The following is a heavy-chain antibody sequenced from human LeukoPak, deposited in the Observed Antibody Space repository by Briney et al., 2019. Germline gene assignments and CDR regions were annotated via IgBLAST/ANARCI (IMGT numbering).Heavy chain of an antibody. V-gene: IGHV3-23*01. Sequence: GGSLRLSCAASGFTFSSYAMSWVRQAPGKGLEWVSAISGSGGSTDYADSVKGRFTISRDNSKNTLYLQMNSLRAEDTAVYYCAKDYDSSSYYYFRNYFDYWGQGTLVTVSS. D-gene: IGHD3-22*01. CDR1: GFTFSSYA. J-gene: IGHJ4*02. CDR3: AKDYDSSSYYYFRNYFDY. CDR2: ISGSGGST.